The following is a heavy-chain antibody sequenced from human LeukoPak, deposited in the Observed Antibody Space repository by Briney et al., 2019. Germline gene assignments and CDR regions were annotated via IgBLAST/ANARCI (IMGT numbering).Heavy chain of an antibody. CDR2: INPNSGGT. CDR3: AREVVPAAIENWFDP. J-gene: IGHJ5*02. CDR1: GYTFTSYA. D-gene: IGHD2-2*02. Sequence: ASVKVSCKASGYTFTSYAMHWVRQAPGQRLEWMGWINPNSGGTNYAQKFQSRVTMTRDTSISTAYMELSRLRSDDTAVYYCAREVVPAAIENWFDPWGQGTLVTVSS. V-gene: IGHV1-2*02.